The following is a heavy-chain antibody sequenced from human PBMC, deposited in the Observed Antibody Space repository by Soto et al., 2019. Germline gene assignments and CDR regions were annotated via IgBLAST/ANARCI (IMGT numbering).Heavy chain of an antibody. V-gene: IGHV3-53*01. Sequence: GGSQRLSYAAAGFTGRSIYISWVRQAPGKGLEWVSVIYSGGSTYYADSVKGRFTISRDNSKNTLYLQMNSLRAEDTAVYYCARDGGCRDGYTVGCTWFDPWGQGTLVTVSS. CDR1: GFTGRSIY. D-gene: IGHD5-12*01. J-gene: IGHJ5*02. CDR2: IYSGGST. CDR3: ARDGGCRDGYTVGCTWFDP.